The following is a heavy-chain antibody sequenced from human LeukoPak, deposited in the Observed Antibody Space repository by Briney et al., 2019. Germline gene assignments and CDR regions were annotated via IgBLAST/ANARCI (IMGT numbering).Heavy chain of an antibody. Sequence: TLSLTCTVSGGSISSGGYYWSWIRQHPGKGLEWIGYIYYSGSTYYNPSLKSRVAISVDTSKNQFSLKLSSVTAADTAVYYCARGPPSNYFDYWGQGTLVTVSS. CDR1: GGSISSGGYY. V-gene: IGHV4-31*03. CDR3: ARGPPSNYFDY. CDR2: IYYSGST. J-gene: IGHJ4*02.